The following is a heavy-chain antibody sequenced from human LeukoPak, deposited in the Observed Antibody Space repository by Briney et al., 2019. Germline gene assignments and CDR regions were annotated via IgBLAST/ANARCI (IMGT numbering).Heavy chain of an antibody. CDR1: GYTFTTYG. CDR2: ISAYSGNT. Sequence: ASVKVSCKASGYTFTTYGISGVRQAPGRGLEWMGWISAYSGNTNYAQKVQGRVTMTTHTSESTAYEELMRLRSEHAAVYYCARGDGSGWPNFDYWGQGTLVTVSS. D-gene: IGHD6-19*01. J-gene: IGHJ4*02. CDR3: ARGDGSGWPNFDY. V-gene: IGHV1-18*01.